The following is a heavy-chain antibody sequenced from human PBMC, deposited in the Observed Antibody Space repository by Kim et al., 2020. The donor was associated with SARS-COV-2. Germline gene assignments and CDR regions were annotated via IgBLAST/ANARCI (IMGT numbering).Heavy chain of an antibody. Sequence: GGSLRLSCAASGFTFSSYEMNWVRQAPGKGLEWVSYISSSGSTIYYADSVKGRFTISRDNAKNSLYLQMNSLRAEDTAVYYCARVLAVAGRYYYYYYGMDVWGQGTTVTVSS. V-gene: IGHV3-48*03. CDR2: ISSSGSTI. CDR1: GFTFSSYE. D-gene: IGHD6-19*01. CDR3: ARVLAVAGRYYYYYYGMDV. J-gene: IGHJ6*02.